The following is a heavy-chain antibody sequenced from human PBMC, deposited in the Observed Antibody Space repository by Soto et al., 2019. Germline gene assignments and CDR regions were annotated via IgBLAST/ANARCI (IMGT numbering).Heavy chain of an antibody. Sequence: EVQLLESGGGLVQPGGSLRLSCAASGFIFSTYVMTWVRQAPGKGLEWVSSVSVSGGITYYADSVKGRLTISRDNPKNMLYLQMNSLRAEDTAVYYCAKVTGGSGSDFWGQGTLVTVSS. J-gene: IGHJ4*02. CDR1: GFIFSTYV. V-gene: IGHV3-23*01. CDR2: VSVSGGIT. D-gene: IGHD3-10*01. CDR3: AKVTGGSGSDF.